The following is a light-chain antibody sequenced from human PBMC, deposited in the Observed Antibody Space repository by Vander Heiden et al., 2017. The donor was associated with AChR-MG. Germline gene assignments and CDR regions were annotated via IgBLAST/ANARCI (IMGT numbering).Light chain of an antibody. CDR2: GAS. Sequence: IVLTQSPGTLSLSPGERATLSCRASQSVSSSYLAWYQQKPGQAPRLLMYGASSRATGIPDRFSGSGSGTDFTLTISGLEPEDFAVYYCQQYGSSPYTFGQGTKLEI. V-gene: IGKV3-20*01. CDR1: QSVSSSY. CDR3: QQYGSSPYT. J-gene: IGKJ2*01.